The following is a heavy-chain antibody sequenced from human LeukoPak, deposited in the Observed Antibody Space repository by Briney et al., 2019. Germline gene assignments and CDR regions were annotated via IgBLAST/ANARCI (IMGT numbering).Heavy chain of an antibody. Sequence: GGTLRLSCAASGFTFSCYAMSWVRQAPGKGLEWVSAISGSGGSTYYADSVKGRFTISRDNSRNTLYLQMNSLRAEDTAVYYCAKTLLSTAGTFDYWGQGTLVTVSS. CDR3: AKTLLSTAGTFDY. D-gene: IGHD6-13*01. CDR2: ISGSGGST. CDR1: GFTFSCYA. V-gene: IGHV3-23*01. J-gene: IGHJ4*02.